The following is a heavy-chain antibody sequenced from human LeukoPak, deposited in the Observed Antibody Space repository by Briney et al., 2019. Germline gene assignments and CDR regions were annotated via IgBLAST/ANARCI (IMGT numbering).Heavy chain of an antibody. V-gene: IGHV3-23*01. D-gene: IGHD2-15*01. J-gene: IGHJ4*02. Sequence: GGSLRLSCAASGFTFSSYAMSWVRQAPGKGLEWVSIISGSGGSTYYADSVKGRFTISRDNSKNTLYLQMNSLRAEDTAVYYCAKRGGCCTGGSCYSYYFDYWGQGTLVTVSS. CDR3: AKRGGCCTGGSCYSYYFDY. CDR1: GFTFSSYA. CDR2: ISGSGGST.